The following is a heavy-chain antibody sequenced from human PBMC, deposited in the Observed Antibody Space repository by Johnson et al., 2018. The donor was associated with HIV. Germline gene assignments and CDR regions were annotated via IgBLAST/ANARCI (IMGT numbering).Heavy chain of an antibody. J-gene: IGHJ3*02. CDR3: TRGLDYYDSTGFRSASFDI. D-gene: IGHD3-22*01. CDR2: IRHDGSVT. Sequence: VQLVESGGGLVQPGGSLRLSCAASGFDFSSSWMHWVRQAPGKGLVWVSRIRHDGSVTTYADSVKGRFFISSDNSKNALYLQMNSLRAEDTAVYYCTRGLDYYDSTGFRSASFDIWGQGTMVIVSP. CDR1: GFDFSSSW. V-gene: IGHV3-74*02.